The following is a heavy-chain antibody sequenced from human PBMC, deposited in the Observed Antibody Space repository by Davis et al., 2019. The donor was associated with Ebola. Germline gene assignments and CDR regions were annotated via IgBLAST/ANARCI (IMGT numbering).Heavy chain of an antibody. D-gene: IGHD4-17*01. Sequence: GESLKISCAASGFTFDDYTMHWVRQAPGKGLEWVSLISWDGGSTYYADSVKGRFTISRDNSKNSLYLQMNSLRTEDTALYYCAKGDDYGDYGLDYWGHGTLVTVSS. CDR3: AKGDDYGDYGLDY. J-gene: IGHJ4*01. V-gene: IGHV3-43*01. CDR1: GFTFDDYT. CDR2: ISWDGGST.